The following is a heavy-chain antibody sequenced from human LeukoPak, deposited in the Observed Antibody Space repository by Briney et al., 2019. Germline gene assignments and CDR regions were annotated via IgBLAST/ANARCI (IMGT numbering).Heavy chain of an antibody. V-gene: IGHV3-30*18. D-gene: IGHD2/OR15-2a*01. J-gene: IGHJ6*02. CDR1: GFTFSSYG. CDR2: ISYDGSNK. Sequence: GSLRLSCAASGFTFSSYGMHWVRQAPGKGLEWVAVISYDGSNKYYADSVKGRFTISRDNSKNTLYLQMNSLRAEDTAVYYCAKETISYGMDVWGQGTTVTVSS. CDR3: AKETISYGMDV.